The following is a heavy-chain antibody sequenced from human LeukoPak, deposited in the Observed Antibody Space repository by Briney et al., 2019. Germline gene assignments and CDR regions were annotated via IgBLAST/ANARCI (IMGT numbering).Heavy chain of an antibody. J-gene: IGHJ4*02. CDR2: FDPEEAKM. CDR1: GNSLSELC. CDR3: TTRRGDFWSGFVN. Sequence: ASVTVSCKVSGNSLSELCIQWARQAPGKGLECMGGFDPEEAKMVYAQNFQGRVTMTEDTSTQTAYMELSGLTSDDTAVYYCTTRRGDFWSGFVNWGQGTLVTVSS. D-gene: IGHD3-3*01. V-gene: IGHV1-24*01.